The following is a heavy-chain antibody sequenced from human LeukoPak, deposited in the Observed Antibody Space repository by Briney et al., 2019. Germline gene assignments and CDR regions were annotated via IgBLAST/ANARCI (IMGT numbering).Heavy chain of an antibody. D-gene: IGHD6-19*01. V-gene: IGHV4-59*01. CDR2: IYYSGST. CDR1: GGSISSYY. J-gene: IGHJ4*02. Sequence: SSETPSLTCTVSGGSISSYYWSWIRQPPGKGMEWIGYIYYSGSTNYNPSLKSRVTISVDTSKNQFSLKLSPVTAADTAVYYCSSGIAVAGDFGYWGQGTLVTVSS. CDR3: SSGIAVAGDFGY.